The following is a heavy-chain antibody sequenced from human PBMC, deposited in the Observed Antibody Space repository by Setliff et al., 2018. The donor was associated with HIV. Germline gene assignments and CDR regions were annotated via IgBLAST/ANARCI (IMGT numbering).Heavy chain of an antibody. CDR3: ARSPGRGLAASIAPFFDY. CDR2: IYHSGST. Sequence: SETLSLTCAASGGSISSSNWWSWVRQPPGKGLEWVGEIYHSGSTNYNPSLRSRVTISVDKPKNQFSLKLSSVTAADTAVYYCARSPGRGLAASIAPFFDYWGQGTLVTVSS. D-gene: IGHD6-6*01. CDR1: GGSISSSNW. V-gene: IGHV4-4*02. J-gene: IGHJ4*02.